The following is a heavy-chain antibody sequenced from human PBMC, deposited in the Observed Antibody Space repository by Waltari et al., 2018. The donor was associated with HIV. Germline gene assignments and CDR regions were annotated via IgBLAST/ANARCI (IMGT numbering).Heavy chain of an antibody. Sequence: EVQLVESGGGLVKPGGSLRLSCAASGFSFSSYSMNWVRQAPGKGLEWFSSMSDNSSIYSADSVKGRFTSSIDNAKNSVQLQRSSLRAEDTAVYYCARGRPGYSYDFVCSLDVWGQGTTVTVSS. D-gene: IGHD5-18*01. V-gene: IGHV3-21*01. CDR1: GFSFSSYS. J-gene: IGHJ6*02. CDR3: ARGRPGYSYDFVCSLDV. CDR2: MSDNSSI.